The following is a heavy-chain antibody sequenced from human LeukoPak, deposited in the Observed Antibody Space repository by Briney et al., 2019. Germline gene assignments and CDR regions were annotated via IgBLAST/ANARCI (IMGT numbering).Heavy chain of an antibody. Sequence: GRSLRLSCAASGFTFSSYAMHWVRQAPGKGLEWVAVISYDGSNKYYADSVKGRFTISRDNSKNTLYLQMNSLRAEDTAVFYCARDDADIYYYGMDVWGQGTTVTVSS. J-gene: IGHJ6*02. CDR1: GFTFSSYA. V-gene: IGHV3-30-3*01. CDR2: ISYDGSNK. CDR3: ARDDADIYYYGMDV.